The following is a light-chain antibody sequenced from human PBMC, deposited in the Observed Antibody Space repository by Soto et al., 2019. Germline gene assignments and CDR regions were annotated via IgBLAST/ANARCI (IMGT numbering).Light chain of an antibody. Sequence: DIQMTQSPSTLSASVGDGVTITCRASQTISGWLAWYQQRPGKAPKLLISDASSLRSGVPSRFSGSGSGTXXXLTXSXXXXXXXXXXXXXXXXSYPWTFGHGTTVEV. V-gene: IGKV1-5*01. CDR2: DAS. CDR1: QTISGW. J-gene: IGKJ1*01. CDR3: XXXXSYPWT.